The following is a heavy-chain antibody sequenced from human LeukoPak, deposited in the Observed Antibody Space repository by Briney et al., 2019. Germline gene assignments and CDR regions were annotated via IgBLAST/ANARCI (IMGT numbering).Heavy chain of an antibody. Sequence: GGSLILSCSASACSSITYCMHCVRQQPGGGLEGVACILYDGSNNYYSDSVKGRLTISRDNSNNTPSLQMNSMRTAYTAVYYCPKDFDGYTYGNLDYWGQGPLVTVSS. J-gene: IGHJ4*02. CDR3: PKDFDGYTYGNLDY. CDR1: ACSSITYC. V-gene: IGHV3-30*02. D-gene: IGHD5-18*01. CDR2: ILYDGSNN.